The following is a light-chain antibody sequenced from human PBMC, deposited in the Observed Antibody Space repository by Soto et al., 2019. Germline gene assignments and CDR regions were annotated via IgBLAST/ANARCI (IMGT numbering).Light chain of an antibody. CDR1: QSVSSD. J-gene: IGKJ1*01. CDR2: GAS. Sequence: RSQSPATLLVTPGERATLSCRARQSVSSDLAWYHQKPGQAPRLLIYGASTRATGIPARFSGSGSGTEFALTTNSLQSEDFAVYYCQQDNNWPRTSGQGTKVDIK. CDR3: QQDNNWPRT. V-gene: IGKV3-15*01.